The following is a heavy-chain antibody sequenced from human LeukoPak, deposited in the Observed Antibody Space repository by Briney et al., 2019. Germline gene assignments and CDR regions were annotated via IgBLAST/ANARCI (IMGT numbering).Heavy chain of an antibody. CDR1: GFTFRASG. D-gene: IGHD1-26*01. J-gene: IGHJ4*02. CDR3: AKEGAMEQNYFDY. CDR2: IGCGVDNI. V-gene: IGHV3-30*02. Sequence: PGGSLRLSCITSGFTFRASGIHWVRQAPGKGLEWVAVIGCGVDNINYGDSVKGRFTISCDNSKSTVYLQMNSLRTEDTAVYYCAKEGAMEQNYFDYWGQGTLVTVSS.